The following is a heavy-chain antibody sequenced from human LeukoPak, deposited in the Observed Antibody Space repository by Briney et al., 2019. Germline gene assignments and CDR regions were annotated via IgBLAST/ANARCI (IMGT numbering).Heavy chain of an antibody. V-gene: IGHV1-18*01. J-gene: IGHJ4*02. CDR2: ISAYNGNT. CDR3: ARGDKLLWFGELFYDY. D-gene: IGHD3-10*01. Sequence: ASVKVSCKASGYTFTSYGISWVRQAPGQGLEWMGWISAYNGNTNYAQKLQGRVTMTTDTSTSTAYMELRSLRSDDTAVYYCARGDKLLWFGELFYDYWGQGTLVTVSS. CDR1: GYTFTSYG.